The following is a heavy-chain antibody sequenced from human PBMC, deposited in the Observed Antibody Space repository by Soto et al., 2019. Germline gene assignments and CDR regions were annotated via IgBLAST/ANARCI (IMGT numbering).Heavy chain of an antibody. D-gene: IGHD5-12*01. CDR3: ARGPRWLQLQYFDY. J-gene: IGHJ4*02. CDR2: INHSGST. V-gene: IGHV4-34*01. Sequence: SQTHSLTCAFYGGSLSGYYWSWIRQPPGKGLEWIGEINHSGSTNYNPSLKSRVTISVDTSKNQFSLKLSSVTAADTAVYYCARGPRWLQLQYFDYWGQGTLVTVSS. CDR1: GGSLSGYY.